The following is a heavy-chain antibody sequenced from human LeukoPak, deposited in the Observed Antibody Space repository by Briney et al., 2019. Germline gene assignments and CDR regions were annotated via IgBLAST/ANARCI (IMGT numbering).Heavy chain of an antibody. J-gene: IGHJ4*02. Sequence: SETLSLTCAVYGGSFSGYYWSWIRQPPGKGLEWIGEINHSGSTNYNPSLKSRVTISVDTSKNQFSLRLSSVTAADTAVYYCARRYSGTHFDYWGQGTLVTVSS. CDR2: INHSGST. V-gene: IGHV4-34*01. CDR3: ARRYSGTHFDY. CDR1: GGSFSGYY. D-gene: IGHD1-26*01.